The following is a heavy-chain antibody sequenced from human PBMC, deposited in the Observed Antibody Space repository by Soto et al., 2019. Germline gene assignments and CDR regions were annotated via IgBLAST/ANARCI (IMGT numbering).Heavy chain of an antibody. Sequence: ASVKVSCKASGYTFTSYGISWVRQAPGQGLEWMGWINPYNGNTNYAQKFQGWVTMTRDTSISTAYMELSRLRSDDTAVYYCARAPSLTYYDILTGSRSHFDYWGQGTLVTVSS. CDR1: GYTFTSYG. CDR3: ARAPSLTYYDILTGSRSHFDY. V-gene: IGHV1-18*01. CDR2: INPYNGNT. D-gene: IGHD3-9*01. J-gene: IGHJ4*02.